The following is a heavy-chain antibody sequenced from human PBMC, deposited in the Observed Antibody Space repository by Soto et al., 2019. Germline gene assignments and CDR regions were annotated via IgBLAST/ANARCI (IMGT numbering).Heavy chain of an antibody. CDR2: IYYSGST. J-gene: IGHJ5*02. V-gene: IGHV4-31*03. Sequence: PSETLSLTCTVSGGSISSGGYYWSWIRQHPGKGLEWIGYIYYSGSTYYNPSLKSRVTISVDTSKNQFSLKLSSVTAADTAVYYCARDGQYCSGGSCYDGWFDPWGQGTLVTVSS. CDR1: GGSISSGGYY. CDR3: ARDGQYCSGGSCYDGWFDP. D-gene: IGHD2-15*01.